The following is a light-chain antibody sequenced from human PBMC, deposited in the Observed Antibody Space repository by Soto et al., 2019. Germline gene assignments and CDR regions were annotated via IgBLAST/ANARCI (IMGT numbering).Light chain of an antibody. CDR3: QHYDSSPPYT. CDR2: AAS. V-gene: IGKV3-20*01. CDR1: RSFASSY. J-gene: IGKJ2*01. Sequence: IVLTQSPVTLSLSPGETATLSCRASRSFASSYLGWYQQKPGQAPRLLIYAASTRATGIPDRFSGSGSATDFTLTISRLEPEDAAVYYCQHYDSSPPYTFGQGTKLEIK.